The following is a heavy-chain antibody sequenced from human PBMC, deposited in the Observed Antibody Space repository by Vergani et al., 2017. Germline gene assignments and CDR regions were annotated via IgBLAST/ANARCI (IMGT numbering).Heavy chain of an antibody. V-gene: IGHV4-39*01. J-gene: IGHJ5*02. Sequence: QLQLQESGPGLVKPSETLYLTCTVLGGPISSRSYYWGWIRQPPGKGLERIGSMYYSGSTYYNPSLKSRVTISVDTSKNKFSLKLSSVTAADTAVYYCARHQGSMRFEELPIRGYWFDPWGQGTLVTVSS. CDR2: MYYSGST. CDR1: GGPISSRSYY. D-gene: IGHD3-10*01. CDR3: ARHQGSMRFEELPIRGYWFDP.